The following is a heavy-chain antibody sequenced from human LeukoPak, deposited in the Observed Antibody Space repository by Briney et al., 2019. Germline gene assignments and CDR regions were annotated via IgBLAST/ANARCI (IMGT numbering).Heavy chain of an antibody. CDR2: INHSGST. CDR3: ARGQRSRYSVVVPAAIRGLEHNY. Sequence: PSETLSLTCAVYGGSFSGYYWSWIRQPPGKGLEWIGEINHSGSTNYNPSLKSRVTISVDTSKNQFSLKLSSVTAADTAVYYCARGQRSRYSVVVPAAIRGLEHNYWGQGTLVTVSS. D-gene: IGHD2-2*02. J-gene: IGHJ4*02. CDR1: GGSFSGYY. V-gene: IGHV4-34*01.